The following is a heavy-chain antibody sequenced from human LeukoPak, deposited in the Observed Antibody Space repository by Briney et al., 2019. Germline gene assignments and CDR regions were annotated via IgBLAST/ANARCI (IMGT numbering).Heavy chain of an antibody. Sequence: AASVKASCKASGYTVTSYGISWVRQAPGQGLEWMGWISAYNGNTNYAQKLQGRVTMTTDTSTSTAYMELRSLRSDDTAVYYCARAGSYYDFWSGYYHWGQGTLVTVSS. V-gene: IGHV1-18*01. J-gene: IGHJ4*02. CDR3: ARAGSYYDFWSGYYH. CDR2: ISAYNGNT. CDR1: GYTVTSYG. D-gene: IGHD3-3*01.